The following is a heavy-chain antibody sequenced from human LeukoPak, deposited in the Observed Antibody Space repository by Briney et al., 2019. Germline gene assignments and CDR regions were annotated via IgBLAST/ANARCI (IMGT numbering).Heavy chain of an antibody. J-gene: IGHJ4*02. CDR1: GFTFSSYG. V-gene: IGHV3-33*06. Sequence: GGSLRLSCAASGFTFSSYGMHWVRQAPGKELEWVAVIWYDGSNKYYADSVKGRFTISRDNSKNTLYLQMNSLRAEDTAVYYCAKVADYGDYYFDYWGQGTLVTVSS. D-gene: IGHD4-17*01. CDR2: IWYDGSNK. CDR3: AKVADYGDYYFDY.